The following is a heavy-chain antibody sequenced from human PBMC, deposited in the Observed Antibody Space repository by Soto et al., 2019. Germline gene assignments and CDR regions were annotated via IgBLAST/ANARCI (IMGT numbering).Heavy chain of an antibody. J-gene: IGHJ4*02. D-gene: IGHD5-12*01. V-gene: IGHV4-4*02. CDR2: LHHGGST. Sequence: PSETLSLTCDVSRYSINNNNWWSWVRQPPGGGLEWIGELHHGGSTNYNPSLESRVTFSVDISKNQFFLELSSVTAADTAVYYCTKNSAYALDYWGQGTRVTVS. CDR1: RYSINNNNW. CDR3: TKNSAYALDY.